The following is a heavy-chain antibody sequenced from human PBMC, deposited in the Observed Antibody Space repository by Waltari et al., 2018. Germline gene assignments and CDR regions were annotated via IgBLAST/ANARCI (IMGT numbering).Heavy chain of an antibody. D-gene: IGHD3-10*01. J-gene: IGHJ6*03. CDR3: ARAKERVRANLPYYYYMDV. V-gene: IGHV1-69*14. CDR2: IIPIFGTA. CDR1: GGPLSSYA. Sequence: QVQLVQSGAEVTKPGSSVKVSCKASGGPLSSYAISWVRQAPGPGLEWMGGIIPIFGTANYAQKFQGRVTITADKSTSTAYMELSSLRSEDTAVYYCARAKERVRANLPYYYYMDVWGKGTTVTVSS.